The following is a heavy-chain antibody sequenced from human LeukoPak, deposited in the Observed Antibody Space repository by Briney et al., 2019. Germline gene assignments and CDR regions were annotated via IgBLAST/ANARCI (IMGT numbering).Heavy chain of an antibody. CDR1: GDSFSGYY. V-gene: IGHV4-34*01. CDR3: ARSWAGMYYPFYYFDY. Sequence: KASETLSLTCAVYGDSFSGYYWSWIRQPPGKGLEWISEINHRGTTHYNPSLKSRVNISADTSKNQFSLNLDSVTAADTAVYYCARSWAGMYYPFYYFDYWGQGTLVSVSS. CDR2: INHRGTT. D-gene: IGHD1-26*01. J-gene: IGHJ4*02.